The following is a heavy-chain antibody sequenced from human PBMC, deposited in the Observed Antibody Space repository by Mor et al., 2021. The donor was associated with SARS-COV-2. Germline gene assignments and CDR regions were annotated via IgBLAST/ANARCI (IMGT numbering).Heavy chain of an antibody. D-gene: IGHD1-26*01. V-gene: IGHV3-30*03. J-gene: IGHJ4*02. Sequence: YGDSVKGRFTISRDNSKNTLYLQMNSLRAEDTAVYYCARGSGTFDYWGQGTLVTVSS. CDR3: ARGSGTFDY.